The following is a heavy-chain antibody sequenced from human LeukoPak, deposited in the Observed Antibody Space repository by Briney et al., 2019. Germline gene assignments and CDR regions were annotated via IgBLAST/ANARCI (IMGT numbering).Heavy chain of an antibody. Sequence: SETLSLTCAVYGGSFGGYYWSWIRQPPGKGLEWIGEINHSGSTNYNPSLKSRVTISVDTSKNQFSLKLSSVTAADTAVYYCARGRHSSGWYSSELYYFDYWGQGTLVTVSS. J-gene: IGHJ4*02. CDR3: ARGRHSSGWYSSELYYFDY. D-gene: IGHD6-19*01. V-gene: IGHV4-34*01. CDR1: GGSFGGYY. CDR2: INHSGST.